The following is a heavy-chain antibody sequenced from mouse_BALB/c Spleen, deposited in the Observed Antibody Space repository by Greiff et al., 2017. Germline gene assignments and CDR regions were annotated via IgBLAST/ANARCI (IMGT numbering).Heavy chain of an antibody. V-gene: IGHV5-6-4*01. J-gene: IGHJ2*01. CDR3: TRAYGSSNFDY. CDR1: GFTFSSYT. D-gene: IGHD1-1*01. CDR2: ISSGGSYT. Sequence: EVKLVESGGGLVKPGGSLKLSCAASGFTFSSYTMSWVRQTPEKRLEWVATISSGGSYTYYPDSVKGRFTISRDNAKNTLYLQMSSLKSEDTAMYYCTRAYGSSNFDYWGQGTTLTVSS.